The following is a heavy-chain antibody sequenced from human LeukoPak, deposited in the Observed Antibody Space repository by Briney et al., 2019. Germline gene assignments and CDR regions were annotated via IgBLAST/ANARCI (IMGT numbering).Heavy chain of an antibody. Sequence: KSGRSLTLSCSASGVTFSSYAMSWVRQAPGKGLEWVSGISGHDGGTYYADSVKGRFSISRDNSKNTLYLQVNSLRAEDTAVYYCAKERRTVAGTVCDYWGQGTLVTVSS. V-gene: IGHV3-23*01. J-gene: IGHJ4*02. CDR3: AKERRTVAGTVCDY. CDR2: ISGHDGGT. D-gene: IGHD6-19*01. CDR1: GVTFSSYA.